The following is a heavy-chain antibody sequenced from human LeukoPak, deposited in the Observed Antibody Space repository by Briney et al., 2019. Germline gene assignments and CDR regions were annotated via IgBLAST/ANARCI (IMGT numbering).Heavy chain of an antibody. CDR3: ARGREVEAPLDAFDI. D-gene: IGHD1-26*01. Sequence: SETLSLTCTVSGGSISSGGYYWSWIRQHPGEGLEWLGYIYYSGSTYNNPSLKSRVTISVDTSKNQFSLKLSSVTAADTAVYYCARGREVEAPLDAFDIWGQGTMVTVSS. J-gene: IGHJ3*02. CDR2: IYYSGST. V-gene: IGHV4-31*03. CDR1: GGSISSGGYY.